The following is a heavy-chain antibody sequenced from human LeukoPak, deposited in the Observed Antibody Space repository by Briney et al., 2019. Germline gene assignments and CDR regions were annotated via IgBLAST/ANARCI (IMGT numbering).Heavy chain of an antibody. CDR1: GGSISSSSYF. J-gene: IGHJ6*02. CDR3: ASSGIVVVPAATSASPGNYYYYGMDV. V-gene: IGHV4-39*07. Sequence: SETLSLTCTVSGGSISSSSYFWGWVRQPPGKGLEWIGTIYYSGSTNYNPSLKSRVTISVDTSKNQFSLKLSSVTAADTAVYYCASSGIVVVPAATSASPGNYYYYGMDVWGQGTTVTVSS. CDR2: IYYSGST. D-gene: IGHD2-2*01.